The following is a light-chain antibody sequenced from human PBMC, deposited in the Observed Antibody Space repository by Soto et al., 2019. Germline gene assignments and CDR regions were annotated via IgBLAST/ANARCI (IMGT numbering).Light chain of an antibody. J-gene: IGLJ1*01. V-gene: IGLV2-14*01. CDR1: TSDIGTYSY. CDR3: SSYTSSSTLV. Sequence: QSVLTQPASVSGSPGQSITISCTGTTSDIGTYSYVSWYQQHAGKAPKLIIYEVSNRPSGVSNRFSGSKSGNTASLTISGLQAEDEADYYCSSYTSSSTLVFGTGTKVTVL. CDR2: EVS.